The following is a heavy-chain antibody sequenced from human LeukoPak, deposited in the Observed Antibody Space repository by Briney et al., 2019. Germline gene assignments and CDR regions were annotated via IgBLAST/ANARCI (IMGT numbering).Heavy chain of an antibody. D-gene: IGHD2-2*01. CDR2: IHSSGTT. V-gene: IGHV4-4*09. Sequence: SETLSLTCTVSGDSISGYYYNWIRQPPGTGLEWIGFIHSSGTTEYIPSLRGRVTLSVATSKNQLSLKLTSVTAADTAVYYCARLTATPAGSSHYHYIHVWGQGTTVTVSS. CDR3: ARLTATPAGSSHYHYIHV. J-gene: IGHJ6*03. CDR1: GDSISGYY.